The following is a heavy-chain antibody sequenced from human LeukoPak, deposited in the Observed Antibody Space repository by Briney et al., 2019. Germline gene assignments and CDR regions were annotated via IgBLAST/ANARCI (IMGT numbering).Heavy chain of an antibody. Sequence: ASVKDSCKVSGYTLTELSMHWVRQAPGKGLEWMGGFDPEDGETIYAQKFQGRVTMTEDTSTDTAYMDLSSLRSEDTAVYYCAALVVTTGLDAFDIWGQGTMVTVSS. CDR1: GYTLTELS. CDR2: FDPEDGET. J-gene: IGHJ3*02. D-gene: IGHD3-22*01. V-gene: IGHV1-24*01. CDR3: AALVVTTGLDAFDI.